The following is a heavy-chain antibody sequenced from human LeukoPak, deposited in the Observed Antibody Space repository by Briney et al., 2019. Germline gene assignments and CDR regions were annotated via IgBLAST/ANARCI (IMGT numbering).Heavy chain of an antibody. CDR1: GFTFSSYW. CDR3: AKNPKMDYYYYYMDF. V-gene: IGHV3-74*01. CDR2: INSDGSST. Sequence: GGSLRLSCAASGFTFSSYWMHWVRQAPGKGLVWVSRINSDGSSTSYADSVKGRFTISRDNAKNTLYLQMNSLRAEDTAVYYCAKNPKMDYYYYYMDFWGKGTTVTVSS. D-gene: IGHD2-8*01. J-gene: IGHJ6*03.